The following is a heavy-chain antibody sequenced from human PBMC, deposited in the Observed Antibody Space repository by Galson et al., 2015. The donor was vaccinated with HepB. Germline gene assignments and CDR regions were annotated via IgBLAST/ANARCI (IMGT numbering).Heavy chain of an antibody. CDR3: ARDFSSWYSDWFDP. J-gene: IGHJ5*02. CDR2: ISSSSSTI. Sequence: SLRLSCAASGFTFSSYNMNWVRQAPGKGLEWVSYISSSSSTIYYADSVKGRFTISRDNAKNSLYLQMNSLRDEDTAVYYCARDFSSWYSDWFDPWGQGTLVTVSS. V-gene: IGHV3-48*02. D-gene: IGHD6-13*01. CDR1: GFTFSSYN.